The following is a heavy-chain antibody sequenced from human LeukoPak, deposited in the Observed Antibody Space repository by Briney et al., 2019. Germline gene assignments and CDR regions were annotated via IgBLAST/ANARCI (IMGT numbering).Heavy chain of an antibody. CDR3: ARRLYGSGSHSFDD. Sequence: PGGSLRLSCAASGFTFSDYYMGWIRQTPGKGREWISYISNGSSTIYYADSVEGRFTISRDNAKNSLYLQMNSLRAEDTAVYYCARRLYGSGSHSFDDWGQGTLVTVSS. V-gene: IGHV3-11*01. CDR1: GFTFSDYY. J-gene: IGHJ4*02. CDR2: ISNGSSTI. D-gene: IGHD3-10*01.